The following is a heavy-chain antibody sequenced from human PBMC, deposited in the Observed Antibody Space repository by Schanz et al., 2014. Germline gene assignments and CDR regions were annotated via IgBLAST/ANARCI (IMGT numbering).Heavy chain of an antibody. CDR1: GFSFGGYA. CDR3: ARAGYDADNWFDP. V-gene: IGHV3-23*04. CDR2: MNESHSTI. Sequence: EVQLVESGGGLVQPGGSLRLSCAASGFSFGGYAMGWVRQARGKGLEWVSAMNESHSTIYYADSVRGRFTISRDNAENTLFLQMNSLRAEDTAVYYCARAGYDADNWFDPWGQGTLVTVSS. D-gene: IGHD2-2*01. J-gene: IGHJ5*02.